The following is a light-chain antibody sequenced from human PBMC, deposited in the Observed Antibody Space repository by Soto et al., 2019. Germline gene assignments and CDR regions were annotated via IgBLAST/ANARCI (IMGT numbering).Light chain of an antibody. Sequence: QSVLTQPPSASGTPGQRVTTSCSGSRSSIGSNTANWYQHLPGTAPKLLIYSNNHRPSGVPDRFSASKAGASASLAISGLQSEDEGDYYCAAWDASLGGFYVFGSGTKVTVL. CDR3: AAWDASLGGFYV. J-gene: IGLJ1*01. CDR2: SNN. CDR1: RSSIGSNT. V-gene: IGLV1-44*01.